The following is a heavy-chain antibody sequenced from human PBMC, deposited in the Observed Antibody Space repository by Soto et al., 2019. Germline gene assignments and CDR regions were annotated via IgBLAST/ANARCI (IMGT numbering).Heavy chain of an antibody. CDR1: GDSISSSSDY. J-gene: IGHJ4*02. Sequence: SETLSLTCTVSGDSISSSSDYWGWIRQPPGKGLEWIGNMYSSGSPYYNPSLKSRVTISVDTSKNQFSLKLSSVTAADTAVYYCARVPDYWGQGTLVTVSS. V-gene: IGHV4-39*07. CDR3: ARVPDY. CDR2: MYSSGSP.